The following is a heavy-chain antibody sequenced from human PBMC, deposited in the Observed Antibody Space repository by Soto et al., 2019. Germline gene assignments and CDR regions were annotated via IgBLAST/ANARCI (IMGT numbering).Heavy chain of an antibody. Sequence: QVQLVESGGGVVQPGRSLRLSCAASGFTFSSFAMHWVRQAPGKGLEWVAVTSYDGSNTYYAGSVKGRFTISRDNSKNTLYLQRNSQRAEDPAVYYCARDGNSGYDWDYYYGMDVWGQGTTVTVSS. D-gene: IGHD5-12*01. V-gene: IGHV3-30*01. J-gene: IGHJ6*02. CDR1: GFTFSSFA. CDR3: ARDGNSGYDWDYYYGMDV. CDR2: TSYDGSNT.